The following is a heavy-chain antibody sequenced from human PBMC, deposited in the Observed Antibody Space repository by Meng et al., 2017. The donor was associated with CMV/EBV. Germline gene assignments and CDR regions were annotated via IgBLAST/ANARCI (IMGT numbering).Heavy chain of an antibody. CDR1: GGSFSGYY. D-gene: IGHD4/OR15-4a*01. V-gene: IGHV4-34*01. Sequence: SETLSLTCAIYGGSFSGYYWSWIRQPPGKGLEWFGETNHSGSTNYNPSLKSRVTISVDTSKNQSSLKLSSVTAADTAVYYCARVRGACDYWGQGTLVTVSS. CDR2: TNHSGST. J-gene: IGHJ4*02. CDR3: ARVRGACDY.